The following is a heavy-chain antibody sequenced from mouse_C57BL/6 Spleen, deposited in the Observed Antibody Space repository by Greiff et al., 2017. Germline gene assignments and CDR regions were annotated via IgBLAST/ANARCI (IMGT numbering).Heavy chain of an antibody. J-gene: IGHJ2*01. CDR2: ISSGGDYI. D-gene: IGHD2-14*01. Sequence: EVKLMESGEGLVKPGGSLKLSCAASGFTFSSYAMSWVRQTPEKRLEWVAYISSGGDYIYYADTVKGRFTISRDNARNTLYLQMSSLKSEDTAMYYCTRALYRDYFDYWGQGTTLTVSS. CDR3: TRALYRDYFDY. V-gene: IGHV5-9-1*02. CDR1: GFTFSSYA.